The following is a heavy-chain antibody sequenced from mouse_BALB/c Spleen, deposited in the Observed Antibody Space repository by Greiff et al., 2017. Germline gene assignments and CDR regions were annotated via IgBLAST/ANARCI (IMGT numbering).Heavy chain of an antibody. Sequence: EVMLVESGGGLVKPGGSLKLSCAASGFAFSSYDMSWVRQTPEKRLEWVAYISSGGGSTYSPDTVKGRFTISRDNAKNTLYLQMSTLKSEDTAMYYCARGDYGIGYATDYWGQGTTLTVSS. CDR2: ISSGGGST. CDR1: GFAFSSYD. D-gene: IGHD1-1*01. J-gene: IGHJ2*01. CDR3: ARGDYGIGYATDY. V-gene: IGHV5-12-1*01.